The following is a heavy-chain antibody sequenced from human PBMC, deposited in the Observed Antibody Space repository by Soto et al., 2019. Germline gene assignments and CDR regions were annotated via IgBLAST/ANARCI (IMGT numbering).Heavy chain of an antibody. D-gene: IGHD6-19*01. CDR3: VKDFRLIAVAGTIGFDP. J-gene: IGHJ5*02. V-gene: IGHV3-64D*08. CDR1: GFTFSSYA. Sequence: GGSLRLSCSASGFTFSSYAMHWVRQAPGKGLEYVSAISSNGGSTYYADSVTGRFTISTDNSKNTQYLQMSSLGAEDTAVYYCVKDFRLIAVAGTIGFDPWGQGTLVTVSS. CDR2: ISSNGGST.